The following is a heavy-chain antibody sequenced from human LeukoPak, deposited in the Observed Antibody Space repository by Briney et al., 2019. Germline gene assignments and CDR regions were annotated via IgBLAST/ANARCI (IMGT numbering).Heavy chain of an antibody. CDR3: ARGRLRGSSTSCYPF. CDR2: ISAYNGNT. D-gene: IGHD2-2*01. V-gene: IGHV1-18*01. J-gene: IGHJ4*02. CDR1: GYTFTSYG. Sequence: ASVKVSCKASGYTFTSYGISWVRQAPGQGLEWMGWISAYNGNTNYAQKFQGRVTMTTDTSTSTAYMELRSLRSDDTAVYYCARGRLRGSSTSCYPFWGQGTLVTVSS.